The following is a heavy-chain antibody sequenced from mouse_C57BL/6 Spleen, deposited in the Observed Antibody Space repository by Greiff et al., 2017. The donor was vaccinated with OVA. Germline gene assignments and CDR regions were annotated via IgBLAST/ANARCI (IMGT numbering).Heavy chain of an antibody. J-gene: IGHJ1*03. Sequence: VQLQQPGAELVKPGASVKLSCKASGYTFTSYWMHWVKQRPGQGLEWIGMIHPNSGSTNYNEKLKSKATLTVDKSSSTAYMQLSSLTSEDSAVYYCARYGSSSGYFDVWGTGTTVTVSS. V-gene: IGHV1-64*01. CDR2: IHPNSGST. CDR3: ARYGSSSGYFDV. D-gene: IGHD1-1*01. CDR1: GYTFTSYW.